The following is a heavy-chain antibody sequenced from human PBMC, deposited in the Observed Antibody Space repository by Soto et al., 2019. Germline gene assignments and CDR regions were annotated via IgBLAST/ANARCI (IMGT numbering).Heavy chain of an antibody. Sequence: EVQLLESGGGLVQPGGSLRLSCAASGFTFSSYAMSWVRQAPGKGLEWVSAISGSGGSTYYADSVKGRFTISRDNSKNTLYLQMNSLRAEDTAVFYCARNWDTAMVRGDYWGQGTLVTVSS. V-gene: IGHV3-23*01. CDR3: ARNWDTAMVRGDY. CDR1: GFTFSSYA. J-gene: IGHJ4*02. D-gene: IGHD5-18*01. CDR2: ISGSGGST.